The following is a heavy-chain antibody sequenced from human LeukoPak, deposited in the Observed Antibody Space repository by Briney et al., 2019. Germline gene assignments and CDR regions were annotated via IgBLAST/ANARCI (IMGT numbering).Heavy chain of an antibody. Sequence: RGSLRLSCAASGFTFSSYAMSWVRQAPGKGLEWVSAISGSGGSTYYADSVKGRFTISRDNSKNTLYLQMNSLRAEDTAVYYCAKDQPSNDSSGYYPYYFDYWGQGTLVTVSS. CDR2: ISGSGGST. CDR3: AKDQPSNDSSGYYPYYFDY. D-gene: IGHD3-22*01. J-gene: IGHJ4*02. V-gene: IGHV3-23*01. CDR1: GFTFSSYA.